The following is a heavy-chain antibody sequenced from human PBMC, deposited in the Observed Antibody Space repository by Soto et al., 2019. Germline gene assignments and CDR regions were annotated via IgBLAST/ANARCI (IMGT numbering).Heavy chain of an antibody. V-gene: IGHV1-69*06. CDR2: IIPSYDRT. J-gene: IGHJ4*02. CDR1: GDAFKSYA. Sequence: QVLLLQSGSEVKKAGSSVKVSCKASGDAFKSYALHWVRPAPGQGLEYMARIIPSYDRTMYAQKFQGRLTWTADMYTRTVYMELSSLRSEDTAVYYCARDPTNDYGDATFDYWGQGTKVIVSS. CDR3: ARDPTNDYGDATFDY. D-gene: IGHD4-17*01.